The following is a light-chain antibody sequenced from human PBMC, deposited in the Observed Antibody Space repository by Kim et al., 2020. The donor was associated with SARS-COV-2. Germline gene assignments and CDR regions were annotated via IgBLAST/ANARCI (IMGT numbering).Light chain of an antibody. J-gene: IGKJ2*01. V-gene: IGKV3-15*01. CDR2: GAS. CDR3: QHYTNWPPYT. CDR1: EDVSSE. Sequence: EIVMTQSPATLSVSPGERVTLSCRASEDVSSELAWYQQKPGQAPRLLIFGASSRATGIPVRFSGSGSGTEFTLSISSLQSEDFAVYYCQHYTNWPPYTFGQGTKVDIK.